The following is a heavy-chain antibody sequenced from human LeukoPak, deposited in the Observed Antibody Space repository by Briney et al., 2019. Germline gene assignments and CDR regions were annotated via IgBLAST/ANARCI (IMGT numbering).Heavy chain of an antibody. D-gene: IGHD3-10*01. Sequence: SETLSLTCTVSGGSISSSSYYWGWIRQPPGKGLEWIGSIYYSGSTHYNPSLKSRVTISVDTSKNQFSLKLSSVTAADTAVYYCEGYYYGSGAGDAFDIWGQGTMVTVSS. CDR1: GGSISSSSYY. J-gene: IGHJ3*02. V-gene: IGHV4-39*07. CDR2: IYYSGST. CDR3: EGYYYGSGAGDAFDI.